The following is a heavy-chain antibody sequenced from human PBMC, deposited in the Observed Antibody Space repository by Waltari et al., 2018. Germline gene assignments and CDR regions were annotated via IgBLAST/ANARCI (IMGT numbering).Heavy chain of an antibody. CDR1: GFTLSTYW. D-gene: IGHD3-22*01. Sequence: EVQLVESGGGLVQPWGSLRLSCAASGFTLSTYWMSWVRQAPGKGPEWVANIMTDGREEYYVDSVRGRFTISRDNAKNSLYLQMNSLRPEDTAVYYCVRDQWFAFDIWGQGTMVTVSS. CDR3: VRDQWFAFDI. CDR2: IMTDGREE. J-gene: IGHJ3*02. V-gene: IGHV3-7*01.